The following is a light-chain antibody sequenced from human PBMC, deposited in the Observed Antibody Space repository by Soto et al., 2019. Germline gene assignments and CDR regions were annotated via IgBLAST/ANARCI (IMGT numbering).Light chain of an antibody. J-gene: IGKJ3*01. Sequence: EIVLTQSPATLSVSPGERATLSCRASQSVSSNLAWYQQKPGQAPRLLIYHISTRASGIPARFSGNGSGTEFTLTISSLQSEDFAVYFCQQYNKWPYTFGPGTKVDIK. V-gene: IGKV3-15*01. CDR2: HIS. CDR1: QSVSSN. CDR3: QQYNKWPYT.